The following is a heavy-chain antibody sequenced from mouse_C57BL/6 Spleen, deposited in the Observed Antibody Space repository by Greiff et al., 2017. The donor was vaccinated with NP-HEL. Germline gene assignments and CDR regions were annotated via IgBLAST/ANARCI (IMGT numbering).Heavy chain of an antibody. CDR3: ALMPPNTTVVASYWYFDV. CDR1: GFNIKDYY. CDR2: IDPEDGET. D-gene: IGHD1-1*01. Sequence: VQLQQSGAELVKPGASVKLSCTASGFNIKDYYMHWVKQRTEQGLEWIGRIDPEDGETKYAPKFQGKATITADTSSNTAYLQLSSLTSEDTAVYYCALMPPNTTVVASYWYFDVWGTGTTVTVSS. J-gene: IGHJ1*03. V-gene: IGHV14-2*01.